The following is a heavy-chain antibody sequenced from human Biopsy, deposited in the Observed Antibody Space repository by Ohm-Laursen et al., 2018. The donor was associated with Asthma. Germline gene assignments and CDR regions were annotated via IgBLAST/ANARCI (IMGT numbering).Heavy chain of an antibody. D-gene: IGHD3-22*01. V-gene: IGHV3-30*04. CDR3: ARGGLHYYEYYGMDA. J-gene: IGHJ5*02. Sequence: SLRLSCTASGFTFDNYTMHWVRQAPGKGLEWVTIISYDGRNTYYADSVEGRFTISRDNSKNTLFLQMSSLKPEDTAVYYCARGGLHYYEYYGMDAWGQGTLVTVSS. CDR1: GFTFDNYT. CDR2: ISYDGRNT.